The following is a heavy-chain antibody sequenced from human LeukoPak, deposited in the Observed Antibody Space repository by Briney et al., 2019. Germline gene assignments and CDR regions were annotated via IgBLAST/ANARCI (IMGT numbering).Heavy chain of an antibody. D-gene: IGHD2-2*01. J-gene: IGHJ6*02. CDR3: AREPYCSSTSCYEGTYPDYYYYGMDV. V-gene: IGHV1-18*01. CDR1: GDTFTSYG. CDR2: ISAYNGNT. Sequence: ASVKVSCKASGDTFTSYGISWVRQAPGQGLEWMGWISAYNGNTNYAQKLQGRVTMTTDTSTSTAYMELRSLRSDDTAVYYCAREPYCSSTSCYEGTYPDYYYYGMDVWGQGTTVTVSS.